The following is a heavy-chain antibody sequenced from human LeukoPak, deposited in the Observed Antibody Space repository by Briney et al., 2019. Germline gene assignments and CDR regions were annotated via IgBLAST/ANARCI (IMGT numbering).Heavy chain of an antibody. CDR2: INHSGST. Sequence: SETLSLTCAVCGGWFSGYYWRWIRQPPGKGLEGIGEINHSGSTNYHPSLKSRVTISVDTPKNQFSLQLSSVTAADTAVYYCARGRSRLTMVVTQRREYFDYWGQGTLVTVSS. CDR1: GGWFSGYY. CDR3: ARGRSRLTMVVTQRREYFDY. D-gene: IGHD4-23*01. J-gene: IGHJ4*02. V-gene: IGHV4-34*01.